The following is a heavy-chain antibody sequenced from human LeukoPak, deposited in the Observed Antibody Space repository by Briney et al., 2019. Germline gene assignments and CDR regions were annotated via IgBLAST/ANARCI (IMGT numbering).Heavy chain of an antibody. J-gene: IGHJ6*03. D-gene: IGHD3-3*01. CDR1: GYTFTSYY. CDR3: ARGGSTYYDFWSGTYYYYYYYMDV. Sequence: GASVKVSCKASGYTFTSYYMHWVRQAPGQGLEWMGIINPSGGSTSYAQKFQGRVTMTRDTSTSTVYMELSSLRSEDTAVYYCARGGSTYYDFWSGTYYYYYYYMDVWGKGTTVTVSS. CDR2: INPSGGST. V-gene: IGHV1-46*01.